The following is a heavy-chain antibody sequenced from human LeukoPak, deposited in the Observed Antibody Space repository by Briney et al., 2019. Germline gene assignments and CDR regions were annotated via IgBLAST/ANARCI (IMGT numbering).Heavy chain of an antibody. V-gene: IGHV3-11*01. CDR3: ARLAYCGGDCYTFDY. CDR1: GFTFSDYY. J-gene: IGHJ4*02. CDR2: ISSSGSTI. Sequence: PGGSLRLSCAASGFTFSDYYMSWIRQAPGKGLEWVSYISSSGSTIYYADPVKGRFTISRDNAKNSLYLQMNSLRAEDTAVYYCARLAYCGGDCYTFDYWGQGTLVTVSS. D-gene: IGHD2-21*02.